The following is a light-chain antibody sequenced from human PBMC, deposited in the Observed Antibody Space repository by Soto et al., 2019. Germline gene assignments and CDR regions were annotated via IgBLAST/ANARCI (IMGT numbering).Light chain of an antibody. Sequence: EIVLPQSPGTLSLSPGERATLSCRSSQSISTSHLAWYQQKPGQAPRLLIYGASSRATGIPDRFSGSGSGTDFTLTISRLEPEDSAIYYCQQYVSWTFGQGTKVEIK. V-gene: IGKV3-20*01. CDR2: GAS. CDR1: QSISTSH. CDR3: QQYVSWT. J-gene: IGKJ1*01.